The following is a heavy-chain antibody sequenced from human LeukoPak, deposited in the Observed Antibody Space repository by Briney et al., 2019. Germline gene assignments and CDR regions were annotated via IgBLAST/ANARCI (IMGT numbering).Heavy chain of an antibody. Sequence: GGSLRLCCAASGFTFSSYSMNWVRQAPGKGLEWVSYISSSSTSTIYYADSVKGRFTISRDNGKNSLDLQMNSLRAEDTAVYYCARDRGSSGYQFDYWGQGTLVTVSS. V-gene: IGHV3-48*01. CDR1: GFTFSSYS. CDR2: ISSSSTSTI. D-gene: IGHD3-22*01. J-gene: IGHJ4*02. CDR3: ARDRGSSGYQFDY.